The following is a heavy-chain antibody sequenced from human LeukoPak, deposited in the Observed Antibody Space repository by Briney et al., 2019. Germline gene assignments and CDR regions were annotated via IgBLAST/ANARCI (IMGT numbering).Heavy chain of an antibody. CDR3: ARGRPHGNDY. V-gene: IGHV3-74*01. D-gene: IGHD4-23*01. CDR2: IASDGSST. J-gene: IGHJ4*02. Sequence: GGSLRLSCAASGFTFSSYWMNWVRQAPGKGLVWVSRIASDGSSTTYADSVKGRFSISRNNAKNTLYLQMNGLRVEDTAVYYCARGRPHGNDYWGQGALVTVSS. CDR1: GFTFSSYW.